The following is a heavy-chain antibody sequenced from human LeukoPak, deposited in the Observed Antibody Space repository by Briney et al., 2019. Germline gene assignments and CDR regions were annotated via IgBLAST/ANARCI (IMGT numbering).Heavy chain of an antibody. D-gene: IGHD5-18*01. J-gene: IGHJ4*02. CDR3: ARGSEEYSYDVVY. V-gene: IGHV1-46*01. CDR2: VIPSDGST. Sequence: GASVKVSCTASGYTFSSYYMHWVRQASGQGLEWMGIVIPSDGSTTYAQKFQGRVTMTRDTSTSTVYMELSSLRFEDTAVYYCARGSEEYSYDVVYWGQGTLVTVSS. CDR1: GYTFSSYY.